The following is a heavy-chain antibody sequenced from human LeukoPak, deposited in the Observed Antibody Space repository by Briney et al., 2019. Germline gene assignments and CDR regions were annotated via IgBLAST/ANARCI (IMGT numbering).Heavy chain of an antibody. J-gene: IGHJ4*02. V-gene: IGHV1-2*02. CDR1: GYNFIGYY. CDR2: INPNSGDT. CDR3: ARDGNFDY. Sequence: GASVKVSCKAYGYNFIGYYMHWVRQAPGQGLEWMGWINPNSGDTNYAQKFQGRVTMTRDTSITTAYMEVSRLRSDYTAVYYCARDGNFDYWGQGTLVTVSS. D-gene: IGHD1-14*01.